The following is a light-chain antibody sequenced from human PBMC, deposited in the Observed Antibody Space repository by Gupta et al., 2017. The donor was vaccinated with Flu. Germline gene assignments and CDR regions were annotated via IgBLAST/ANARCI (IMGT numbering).Light chain of an antibody. Sequence: DIVMTQSPDPLAVSLGERATINCKSSQSGLYSSNNKNYLAWYQQKPGQPPKLLIYWASTRESGVPDRFSGSGSGTDFTLTISSLQAEDVAVYYCQQYYSTPITFGQGTRLEIK. CDR1: QSGLYSSNNKNY. J-gene: IGKJ5*01. CDR3: QQYYSTPIT. V-gene: IGKV4-1*01. CDR2: WAS.